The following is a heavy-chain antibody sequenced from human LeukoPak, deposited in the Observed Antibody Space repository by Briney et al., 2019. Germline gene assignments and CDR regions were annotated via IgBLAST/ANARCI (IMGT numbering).Heavy chain of an antibody. CDR1: GFTFSSYA. V-gene: IGHV3-23*01. CDR3: AKESDIVVLPAASFDY. J-gene: IGHJ4*02. Sequence: GGSLRLSCAASGFTFSSYAMSWVRQAPGKGLEWVSVIRGSGNTTYYADSVKGRFTISRDSSKKTLYLQMNSLRAEDTAVYYCAKESDIVVLPAASFDYWGQGTLVTVSS. D-gene: IGHD2-2*01. CDR2: IRGSGNTT.